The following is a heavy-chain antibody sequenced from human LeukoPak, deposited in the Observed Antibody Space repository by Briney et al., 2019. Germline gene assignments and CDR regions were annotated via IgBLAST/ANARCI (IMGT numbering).Heavy chain of an antibody. Sequence: GGSLRLSCAASGFTFSRYWMHWVRQAPGKGLMWVSRISPDGSTTLYADSVKGRFTISRDNAKNTLYLQMSSLRAEDTAVYYCVKTLISVAGTGAFDIWGQGTMVTVSS. D-gene: IGHD6-19*01. CDR3: VKTLISVAGTGAFDI. CDR1: GFTFSRYW. V-gene: IGHV3-74*03. J-gene: IGHJ3*02. CDR2: ISPDGSTT.